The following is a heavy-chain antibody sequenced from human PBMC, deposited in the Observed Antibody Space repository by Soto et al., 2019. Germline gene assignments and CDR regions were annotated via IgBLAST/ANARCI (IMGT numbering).Heavy chain of an antibody. D-gene: IGHD2-2*01. Sequence: VGSMKLSCTVSGFAFNNYGINWVRQAPGKGLEWVSSISKSDYTYYSDSVKGRFAISRDNAKSSVSLQMNTLRVEDTAVYYCAREDSIIIPAVSDFWGQGTLVTVSS. CDR3: AREDSIIIPAVSDF. CDR2: ISKSDYT. V-gene: IGHV3-21*01. CDR1: GFAFNNYG. J-gene: IGHJ4*02.